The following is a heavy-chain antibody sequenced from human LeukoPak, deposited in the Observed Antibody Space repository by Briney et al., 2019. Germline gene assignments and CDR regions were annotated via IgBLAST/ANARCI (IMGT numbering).Heavy chain of an antibody. J-gene: IGHJ4*02. CDR2: ISSSTNYI. D-gene: IGHD3-10*01. CDR3: AREYGSGSLDY. V-gene: IGHV3-21*01. CDR1: GFTFSSYS. Sequence: GGSLRLSCAASGFTFSSYSMNWVRQAPGKGLEWVPSISSSTNYIFYADSVKGRFTISRGNAKNSLYLQMNGLRAEDTAVYYCAREYGSGSLDYWGQGTLVTVSS.